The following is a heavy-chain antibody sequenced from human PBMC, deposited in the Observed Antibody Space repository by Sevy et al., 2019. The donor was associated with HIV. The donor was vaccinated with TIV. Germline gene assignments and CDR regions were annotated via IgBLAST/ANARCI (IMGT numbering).Heavy chain of an antibody. CDR3: AHETFGRFES. D-gene: IGHD3-16*01. CDR1: GFTFSANW. J-gene: IGHJ4*02. CDR2: IKGDGSDK. V-gene: IGHV3-7*01. Sequence: GSLRLSCAASGFTFSANWMNWVRQAPGKGREGVANIKGDGSDKHYVDSVEGRFTISRDNAKNLLYLQMNSLRVEDTAVYYCAHETFGRFESWGQGTLVTVSS.